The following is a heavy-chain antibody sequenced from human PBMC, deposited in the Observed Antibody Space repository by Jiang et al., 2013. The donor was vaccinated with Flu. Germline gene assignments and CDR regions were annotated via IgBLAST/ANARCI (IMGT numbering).Heavy chain of an antibody. CDR2: IYYSGST. V-gene: IGHV4-59*13. D-gene: IGHD6-13*01. CDR3: ARDHGYSSSWYDY. J-gene: IGHJ4*02. Sequence: VKPSETLSLTCTVSGGSITSYYWSWIRQPPGKGLEWIGYIYYSGSTNYNPSLKSRVTISVDTSKNQFSLKLSSVTAADTAVYYCARDHGYSSSWYDYWGQGTLVTVSS. CDR1: GGSITSYY.